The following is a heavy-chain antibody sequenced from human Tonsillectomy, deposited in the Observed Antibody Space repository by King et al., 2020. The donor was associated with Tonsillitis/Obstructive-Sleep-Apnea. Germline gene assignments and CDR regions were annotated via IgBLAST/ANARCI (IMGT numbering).Heavy chain of an antibody. CDR2: ISYDGSNK. CDR1: GFTFSSYG. D-gene: IGHD4-11*01. Sequence: QLVQSGGGVVQPGRSLRLSCAASGFTFSSYGMHWVRQAPGKGLEWVAVISYDGSNKYYADSVKGRFTISRDNSKNTLYLQMNSLRAEDTAVYYCARSSNYARHGMDVWGQGTTVTVSS. V-gene: IGHV3-30*03. J-gene: IGHJ6*02. CDR3: ARSSNYARHGMDV.